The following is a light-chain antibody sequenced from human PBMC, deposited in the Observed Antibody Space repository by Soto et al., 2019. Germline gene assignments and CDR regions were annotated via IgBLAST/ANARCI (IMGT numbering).Light chain of an antibody. CDR1: NSNIGRNP. Sequence: QSVLTQPPSASGTPGQRDAISCSGSNSNIGRNPVNWYQQLPGTAPKLLIYSENQRPSGVPDRFSGSKSGTSASLAISGLQSEDEADYYCAAWDDRLNGYVFGTGTKVTVL. CDR2: SEN. J-gene: IGLJ1*01. CDR3: AAWDDRLNGYV. V-gene: IGLV1-44*01.